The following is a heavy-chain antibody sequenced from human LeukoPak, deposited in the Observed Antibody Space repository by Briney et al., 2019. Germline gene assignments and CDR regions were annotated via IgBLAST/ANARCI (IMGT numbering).Heavy chain of an antibody. D-gene: IGHD3-22*01. CDR3: ATARDHDTSGYFYY. Sequence: SVKVSCKASGDTFSRFAISWVRLVPGQGLEWMGGIIPMFGAPNYAQHLQDRVTITADSSTSTAYLELSSLRSEDTAVYYCATARDHDTSGYFYYWGQGTLVTVSS. CDR2: IIPMFGAP. J-gene: IGHJ4*02. V-gene: IGHV1-69*06. CDR1: GDTFSRFA.